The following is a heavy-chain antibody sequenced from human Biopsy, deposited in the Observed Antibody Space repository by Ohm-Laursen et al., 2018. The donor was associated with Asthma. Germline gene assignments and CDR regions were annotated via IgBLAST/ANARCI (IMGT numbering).Heavy chain of an antibody. J-gene: IGHJ3*01. Sequence: SSVKVSCKPSGYTFIHFAIHWVRQAPGQRLEWMGWINAGDGNTKYSQKFQGRVTITRDTSASTAYMDLRSLRSEDTAMYYCARTYYDFLTGQVNDAFALWGQGTMVTV. V-gene: IGHV1-3*01. CDR3: ARTYYDFLTGQVNDAFAL. D-gene: IGHD3-9*01. CDR2: INAGDGNT. CDR1: GYTFIHFA.